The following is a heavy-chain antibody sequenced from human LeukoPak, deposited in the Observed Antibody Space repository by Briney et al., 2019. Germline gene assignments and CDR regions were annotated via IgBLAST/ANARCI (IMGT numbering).Heavy chain of an antibody. Sequence: ASVKVSRKASGYTFTSYAMHWVRQAPGQRLEWMGWINAGNGNTKYSQEFQGRVTITRDTSASTAYMELSSLRSDDTAIYYCARLLLGSQSRGFEYWGQGTLVTVSS. V-gene: IGHV1-3*01. CDR1: GYTFTSYA. CDR3: ARLLLGSQSRGFEY. CDR2: INAGNGNT. J-gene: IGHJ4*02. D-gene: IGHD3-10*01.